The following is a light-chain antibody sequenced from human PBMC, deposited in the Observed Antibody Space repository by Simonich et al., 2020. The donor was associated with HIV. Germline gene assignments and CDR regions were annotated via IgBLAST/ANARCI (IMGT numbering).Light chain of an antibody. CDR1: SSAIGGYNY. CDR3: SSYTSSSTWV. CDR2: DVS. V-gene: IGLV2-14*01. J-gene: IGLJ3*02. Sequence: QSALTQPASVSGSPGQSITISCSGTSSAIGGYNYISWYQQHPGKAPRLMIYDVSERPSGVPDRFSGSKSGNTAALTISGLQAEDEADYYCSSYTSSSTWVFGGGTKLTVL.